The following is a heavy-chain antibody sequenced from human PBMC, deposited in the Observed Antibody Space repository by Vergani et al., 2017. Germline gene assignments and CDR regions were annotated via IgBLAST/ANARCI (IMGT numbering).Heavy chain of an antibody. CDR2: ISSSSSYI. J-gene: IGHJ4*02. V-gene: IGHV3-21*01. CDR3: ARDHYGSGSYLDY. D-gene: IGHD3-10*01. CDR1: GFTFSSYS. Sequence: EVQLVESGGGLVKPGGSLRLSCAASGFTFSSYSMNWVRQAPGKGLEWVSSISSSSSYIYYADSVKGRFTISRDNAKNSLYLQMNSLRAEDTDVYYCARDHYGSGSYLDYWGQGTLVTVSS.